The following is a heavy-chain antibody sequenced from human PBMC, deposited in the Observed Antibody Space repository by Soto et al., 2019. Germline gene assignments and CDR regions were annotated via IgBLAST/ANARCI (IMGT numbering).Heavy chain of an antibody. CDR2: INSDGSST. CDR1: GFTFSSYW. J-gene: IGHJ3*02. CDR3: ARGPYNWNDGAAFDI. V-gene: IGHV3-74*01. D-gene: IGHD1-20*01. Sequence: GGSLRLSCAASGFTFSSYWMHWVRQAPGKGLVWVSRINSDGSSTSYADSVKGRFTISRDNAKNTLYRQMNSLRAEDTAVYYCARGPYNWNDGAAFDIWGQGTMVTVSS.